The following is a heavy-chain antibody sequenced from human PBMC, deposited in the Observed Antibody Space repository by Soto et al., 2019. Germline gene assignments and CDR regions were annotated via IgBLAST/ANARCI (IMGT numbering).Heavy chain of an antibody. D-gene: IGHD3-10*01. CDR1: GGSDSSGSYS. Sequence: PSETLSLTCTVSGGSDSSGSYSWSWIRQPPGKGLEWIGHIYYSGSTNYNPSLKSRVTISVDTSKKQFSLKLSSVTAAYTAVYYCARGGRAGDYYYYGMDVWGKGTTVTVSS. CDR3: ARGGRAGDYYYYGMDV. V-gene: IGHV4-61*01. J-gene: IGHJ6*04. CDR2: IYYSGST.